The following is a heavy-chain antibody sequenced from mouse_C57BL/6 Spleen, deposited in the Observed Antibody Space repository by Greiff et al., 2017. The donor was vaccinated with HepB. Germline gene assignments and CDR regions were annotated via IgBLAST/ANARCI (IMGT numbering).Heavy chain of an antibody. Sequence: QVQLQQPGAELVKPGASVKMSCKASGYTFTSYWITWVKQRPGQGLEWIGDIYPGSGSTNYNEKFKSKATLTVDTSSSTAYMQLSSLTSEDSSVYSGARGRLSTVVATNYDAMDYWGQGTSVTVSS. CDR3: ARGRLSTVVATNYDAMDY. J-gene: IGHJ4*01. CDR1: GYTFTSYW. V-gene: IGHV1-55*01. CDR2: IYPGSGST. D-gene: IGHD1-1*01.